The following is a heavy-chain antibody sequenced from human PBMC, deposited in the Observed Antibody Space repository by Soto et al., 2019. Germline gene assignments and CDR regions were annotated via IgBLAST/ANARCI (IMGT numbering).Heavy chain of an antibody. V-gene: IGHV3-23*01. CDR2: ITSGGDGT. CDR1: GFTFSTYP. J-gene: IGHJ5*01. D-gene: IGHD2-15*01. Sequence: GGSLRLSCAASGFTFSTYPMNWVRQTPGKGLEWVSTITSGGDGTYYADSVKGRFTISRENSRSTLYLQMNGLRAEDTAMYYCTKSGGYCSGGICYPNWFDSWGLGTLVTVSS. CDR3: TKSGGYCSGGICYPNWFDS.